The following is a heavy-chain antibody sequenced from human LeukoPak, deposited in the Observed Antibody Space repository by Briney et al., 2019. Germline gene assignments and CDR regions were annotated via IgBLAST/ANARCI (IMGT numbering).Heavy chain of an antibody. Sequence: ASVKVSFNASVYTFTGYYIDWVRQAPGQGLEWMGWINSDSGGTNYAQKFQGRVTMTRDTSTSTAYMELSSLRSDDTAFYYCARDKITVTTSYFDYWGQGTLVTVPS. CDR3: ARDKITVTTSYFDY. CDR2: INSDSGGT. J-gene: IGHJ4*02. CDR1: VYTFTGYY. V-gene: IGHV1-2*02. D-gene: IGHD4-17*01.